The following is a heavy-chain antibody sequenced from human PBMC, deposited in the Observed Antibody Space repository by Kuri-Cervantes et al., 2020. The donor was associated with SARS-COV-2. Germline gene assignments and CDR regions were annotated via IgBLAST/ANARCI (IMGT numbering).Heavy chain of an antibody. V-gene: IGHV1-46*01. Sequence: ASVKVSCKASGYTFTNYYIHWVRQAPGQGLEWVGFINPLTADTSHAQNFQGRVTMTRDTSPTTAYMELDSLRPEDTAVYYCAGGGWGDPIDYWGQGTLVTVSS. CDR2: INPLTADT. D-gene: IGHD2-21*01. CDR3: AGGGWGDPIDY. J-gene: IGHJ4*02. CDR1: GYTFTNYY.